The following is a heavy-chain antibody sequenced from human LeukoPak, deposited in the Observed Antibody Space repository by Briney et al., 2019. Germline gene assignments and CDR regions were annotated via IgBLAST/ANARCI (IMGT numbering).Heavy chain of an antibody. D-gene: IGHD3-10*01. J-gene: IGHJ6*03. CDR1: GGSISTYF. CDR3: ARGRSSMVRGYYYYYMDV. CDR2: IYYSGST. Sequence: PSETLSLTCTVSGGSISTYFWSWIRQPPGKGLEWIGYIYYSGSTNYNPSLKSRVTISVDTSKNQFSLKLSSVTAADTAVYYCARGRSSMVRGYYYYYMDVWGKGTTVTISS. V-gene: IGHV4-59*01.